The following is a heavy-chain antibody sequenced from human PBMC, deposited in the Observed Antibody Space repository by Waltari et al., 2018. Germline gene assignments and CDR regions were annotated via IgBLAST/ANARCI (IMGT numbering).Heavy chain of an antibody. V-gene: IGHV3-23*01. D-gene: IGHD6-19*01. J-gene: IGHJ4*02. CDR3: ANLYSSGWYGY. CDR1: GFTFSSYA. Sequence: EVQLLESGGGLVQHGGSLRLSCAASGFTFSSYAMSWVRQAPGKGLEWGSAISGSGGSTYYADSVKGRFTISRDNSKNTLYLQMNSLRAEDTAVYYCANLYSSGWYGYWGQGTLVTVSS. CDR2: ISGSGGST.